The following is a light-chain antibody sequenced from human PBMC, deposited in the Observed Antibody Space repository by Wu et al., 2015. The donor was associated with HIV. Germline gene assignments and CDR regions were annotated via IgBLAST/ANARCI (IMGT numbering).Light chain of an antibody. CDR1: QRISSW. J-gene: IGKJ4*01. CDR3: QQYDSSPLT. V-gene: IGKV1-5*03. CDR2: KAF. Sequence: DIQMTQSPSTLSASLGDRVTITCRASQRISSWLAWYQQKPGKAPKLLIYKAFSLESGVPLRFSGSGSGTEFTLTISSLQPDDFATYYCQQYDSSPLTFGGGTKVEIK.